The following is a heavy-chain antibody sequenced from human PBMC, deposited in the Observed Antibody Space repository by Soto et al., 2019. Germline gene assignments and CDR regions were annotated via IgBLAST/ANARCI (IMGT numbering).Heavy chain of an antibody. Sequence: SETLSLTCTVSGGSISGYYWSWIQQSPGKGLEWIGYIHYSGSTNYNPSLKSRVTISVDTSKNQLSLKLSSVTAADTAVYYCGRGSAAGTKSPFDYWGQGTLVTVSS. CDR1: GGSISGYY. J-gene: IGHJ4*02. D-gene: IGHD6-13*01. CDR3: GRGSAAGTKSPFDY. V-gene: IGHV4-59*01. CDR2: IHYSGST.